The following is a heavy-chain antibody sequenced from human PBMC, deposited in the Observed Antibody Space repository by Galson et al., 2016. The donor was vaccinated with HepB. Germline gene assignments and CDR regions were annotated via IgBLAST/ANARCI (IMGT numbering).Heavy chain of an antibody. Sequence: SLRLSCAASGFIFTNYWMSWVRQSPGKGLECVANINQDGSEEYYVDSVKGRFTISRDNAKNSLYLEMDTLRAEDTAVYYCAKAGNWDDGGYFDYWGQGTLVTVSS. J-gene: IGHJ4*02. CDR3: AKAGNWDDGGYFDY. D-gene: IGHD1-20*01. CDR2: INQDGSEE. CDR1: GFIFTNYW. V-gene: IGHV3-7*01.